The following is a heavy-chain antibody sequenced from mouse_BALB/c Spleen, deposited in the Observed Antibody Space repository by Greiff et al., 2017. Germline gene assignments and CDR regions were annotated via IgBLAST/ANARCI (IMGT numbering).Heavy chain of an antibody. V-gene: IGHV3-2*02. D-gene: IGHD2-3*01. CDR1: GYSITSDYA. Sequence: EVKVEESGPGLVKPSQSLSLTCTVTGYSITSDYAWNWIRQFPGNKLEWMGYISYSGSTSYNPSLKSRISITRDTSKNQFFLQLNSVTTEDTATYYCARGYYPFAYWGQGTLVTVSA. CDR3: ARGYYPFAY. CDR2: ISYSGST. J-gene: IGHJ3*01.